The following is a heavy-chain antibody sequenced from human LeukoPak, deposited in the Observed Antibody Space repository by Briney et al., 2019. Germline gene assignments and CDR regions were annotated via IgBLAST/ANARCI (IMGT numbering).Heavy chain of an antibody. V-gene: IGHV4-59*08. D-gene: IGHD6-19*01. CDR3: ARGLTSGWYSPDFDY. CDR2: IYYSGSG. J-gene: IGHJ4*02. CDR1: GGSINSYY. Sequence: SETLSLTCTVSGGSINSYYWTWIRQPPGKGLEWIGYIYYSGSGNYNPSLKSRVTMSVDPSKNQFSLNLSSVTAADTAVYYCARGLTSGWYSPDFDYWGQGTLVTVSS.